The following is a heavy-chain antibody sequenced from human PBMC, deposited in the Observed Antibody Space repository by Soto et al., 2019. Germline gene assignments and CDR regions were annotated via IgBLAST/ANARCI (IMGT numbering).Heavy chain of an antibody. J-gene: IGHJ4*02. CDR3: NGLTYYYDSSDNLYYFDY. Sequence: EVQLVESGGGLVKPGGSLRLSCAASGFTFFNAWMNWVRQAPGKGLEWVGRIKSKADGGTTDYAAPVKGRFTISRDDSKNTLYLQMNSLKTEDTAVYYCNGLTYYYDSSDNLYYFDYWGQGTLVTVSS. CDR1: GFTFFNAW. CDR2: IKSKADGGTT. V-gene: IGHV3-15*07. D-gene: IGHD3-22*01.